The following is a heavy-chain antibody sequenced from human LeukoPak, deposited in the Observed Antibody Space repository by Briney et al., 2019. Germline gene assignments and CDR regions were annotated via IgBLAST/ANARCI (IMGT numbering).Heavy chain of an antibody. CDR3: AKDISSGWPYCFHY. Sequence: GGSLRLSCAASGFTFSIYGMNWVRQAPGEGLGWVSAISGSGTSTYYTDSVKGRFTISRDKSKNTPYLQMNSLRAQDTPLSYCAKDISSGWPYCFHYWGQGTRVIVSS. J-gene: IGHJ4*02. CDR1: GFTFSIYG. D-gene: IGHD6-19*01. V-gene: IGHV3-23*01. CDR2: ISGSGTST.